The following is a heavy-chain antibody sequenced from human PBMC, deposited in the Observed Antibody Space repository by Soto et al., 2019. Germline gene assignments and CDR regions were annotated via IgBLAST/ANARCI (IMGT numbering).Heavy chain of an antibody. CDR2: ISYDGSNK. V-gene: IGHV3-30*18. D-gene: IGHD1-26*01. Sequence: QVQLVESGGGVVQPGRSLRLSCAASGFTFSSYGMHWVRQAPGKGLEWVAVISYDGSNKYYADSVKGRFTISRDNSKNTLYLQMNSLRAEVTAVYYCAKLVVGATGGDAFDIWGQGTMVTVSS. J-gene: IGHJ3*02. CDR1: GFTFSSYG. CDR3: AKLVVGATGGDAFDI.